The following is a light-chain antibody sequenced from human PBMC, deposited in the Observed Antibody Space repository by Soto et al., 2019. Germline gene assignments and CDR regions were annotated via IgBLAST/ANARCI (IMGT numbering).Light chain of an antibody. Sequence: EIVLTQSPGTLSLSPGKRATLPCRAGQSISSSYLAWYQQRTGQAPRLLIYGASSRATGIPDRFSGSGSGTEFTPTISSLQPEDSAVYYCQQRSNWPSITFGQGTRLEIK. CDR2: GAS. V-gene: IGKV3D-20*02. CDR3: QQRSNWPSIT. CDR1: QSISSSY. J-gene: IGKJ5*01.